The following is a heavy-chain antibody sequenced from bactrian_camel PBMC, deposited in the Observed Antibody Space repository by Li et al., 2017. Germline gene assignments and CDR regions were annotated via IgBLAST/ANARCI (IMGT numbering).Heavy chain of an antibody. CDR2: IDSEGSA. CDR3: AARFSRYGTPVCSLPRDFDS. J-gene: IGHJ6*01. CDR1: KDTFNTRC. Sequence: HVQLVESGGGSVQARESLRLSCAASKDTFNTRCMGWFRQAPGNEREWVAVIDSEGSARVAESVKGRFTISKDNAKNTVYLKMDSLKPEDTAMYYCAARFSRYGTPVCSLPRDFDSWGQGTQVTVS. V-gene: IGHV3S53*01. D-gene: IGHD6*01.